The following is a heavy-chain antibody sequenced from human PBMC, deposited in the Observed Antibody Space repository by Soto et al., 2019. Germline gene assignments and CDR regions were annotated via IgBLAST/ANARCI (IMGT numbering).Heavy chain of an antibody. J-gene: IGHJ4*02. Sequence: ASETLSLTCTVSGGSISSYYWSWIRQPPGKGLEWIGYIYYSGSTNYNPSLKSRVTISVDTSKNQFSLKLSSVTAADTAVYYCAREAHHSSGWYPLYFDYWGQGTLVTVSS. D-gene: IGHD6-19*01. V-gene: IGHV4-59*01. CDR2: IYYSGST. CDR3: AREAHHSSGWYPLYFDY. CDR1: GGSISSYY.